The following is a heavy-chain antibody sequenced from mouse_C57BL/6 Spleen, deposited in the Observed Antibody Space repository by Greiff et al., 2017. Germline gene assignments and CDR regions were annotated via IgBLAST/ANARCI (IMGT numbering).Heavy chain of an antibody. D-gene: IGHD1-1*01. V-gene: IGHV1-80*01. CDR3: ARRDGYGSFDY. J-gene: IGHJ2*01. Sequence: VKLMESGAELVKPGASVKISCKASGYAFSSYWMNWVKQRPGKGLEWIGQIYPGDGDTNYNGKFKGKATLTADKSSSTAYMQLSSLTSEDSAVYFCARRDGYGSFDYWGQGTTLTVSS. CDR2: IYPGDGDT. CDR1: GYAFSSYW.